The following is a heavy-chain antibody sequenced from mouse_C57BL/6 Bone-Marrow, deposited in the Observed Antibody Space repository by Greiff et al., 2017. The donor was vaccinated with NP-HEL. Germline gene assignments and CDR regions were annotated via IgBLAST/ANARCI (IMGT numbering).Heavy chain of an antibody. CDR3: ARGARLYYGSSYCYAMDY. D-gene: IGHD1-1*01. V-gene: IGHV1-7*01. Sequence: QVQLQQSGAELAKPGASVKLSCKASGYTFTSYWMHWVKQRPGQGLEWIGYINPSSGYTKYNQKFKDKATLTADKSSSTAYMQLSSLTYEDSAVYYCARGARLYYGSSYCYAMDYWGQGTSVTVSS. CDR2: INPSSGYT. CDR1: GYTFTSYW. J-gene: IGHJ4*01.